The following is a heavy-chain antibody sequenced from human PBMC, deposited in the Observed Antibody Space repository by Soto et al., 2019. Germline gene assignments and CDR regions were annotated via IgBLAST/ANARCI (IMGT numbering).Heavy chain of an antibody. CDR3: AKDRVGSGYYYEYFDY. CDR1: GFTFSSYA. V-gene: IGHV3-23*01. J-gene: IGHJ4*02. D-gene: IGHD3-22*01. CDR2: ISGSGGST. Sequence: GSLRLSCAASGFTFSSYAMSWVRQAPGKGLEWVSAISGSGGSTYYADSVKGRFTISRDNSKNTLYLQMNSLRAEDAAVYYCAKDRVGSGYYYEYFDYWGQGTLVTVS.